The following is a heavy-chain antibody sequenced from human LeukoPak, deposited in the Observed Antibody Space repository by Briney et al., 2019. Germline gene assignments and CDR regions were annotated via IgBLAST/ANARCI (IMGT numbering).Heavy chain of an antibody. J-gene: IGHJ5*02. Sequence: SSETQSLTCAVYGGSLSDYYWSWIRQPPGKGLEWIGYIWYSGFTYYNPSLKSRVTISVDTSKDQFFLKLSSVTAADTAMYYCAGVRDWFDPWGQGTLVTVSS. CDR3: AGVRDWFDP. CDR1: GGSLSDYY. D-gene: IGHD4/OR15-4a*01. CDR2: IWYSGFT. V-gene: IGHV4-59*06.